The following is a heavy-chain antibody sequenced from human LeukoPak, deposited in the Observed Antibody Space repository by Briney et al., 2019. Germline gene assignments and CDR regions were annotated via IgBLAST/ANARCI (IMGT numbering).Heavy chain of an antibody. Sequence: PGGSLRLSCTASGFTFGDYAVSWFRQAPGKGLEWVGFIRGKAYGGTTEYAASVKGRFTISRDDSKSIAYLQMNSLKTEDTAVYYCARGRYCSGGSCYGARWGQGTLVTVSS. D-gene: IGHD2-15*01. CDR1: GFTFGDYA. CDR2: IRGKAYGGTT. V-gene: IGHV3-49*03. CDR3: ARGRYCSGGSCYGAR. J-gene: IGHJ4*02.